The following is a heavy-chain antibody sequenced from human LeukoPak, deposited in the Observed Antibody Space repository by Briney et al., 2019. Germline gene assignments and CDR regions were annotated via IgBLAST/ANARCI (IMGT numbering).Heavy chain of an antibody. Sequence: GASVKVSCKASGYTFTSYVISSVRQATGQGLEWMGWISAYSGNTNYEQKLQGRVTMTTDTSTSTAYMELRSLRSDDTAVYYCARVCHDSSGYYPYYFDYWGQGTLVPGSS. J-gene: IGHJ4*02. CDR2: ISAYSGNT. CDR3: ARVCHDSSGYYPYYFDY. V-gene: IGHV1-18*01. D-gene: IGHD3-22*01. CDR1: GYTFTSYV.